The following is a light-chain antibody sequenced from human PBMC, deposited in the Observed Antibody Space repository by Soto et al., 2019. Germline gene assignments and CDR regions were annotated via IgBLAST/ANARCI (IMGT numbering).Light chain of an antibody. Sequence: QSALTQPPSASGTPGQRVTISCSGSSSNVGGNPVNWSKHVPTTAPKLLIYTNTQRPSGVPDRFSGSKSGTSASLAISGLQSEDEADYYCASWDDSLNGPVFGTGTKVTVL. CDR2: TNT. V-gene: IGLV1-44*01. CDR1: SSNVGGNP. J-gene: IGLJ1*01. CDR3: ASWDDSLNGPV.